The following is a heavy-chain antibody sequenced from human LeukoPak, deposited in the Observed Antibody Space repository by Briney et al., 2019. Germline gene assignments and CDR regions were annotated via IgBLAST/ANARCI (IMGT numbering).Heavy chain of an antibody. D-gene: IGHD3-9*01. J-gene: IGHJ4*02. CDR3: ARDHYDILTGPHYYFDY. Sequence: PGGSLRLSCAASVFTFSSYSMNWVRQAPGKGLEWVSSISSSSSYIYYADSVKGRFTISRDNAKNSLYLQMNSLRAEDTAVYYCARDHYDILTGPHYYFDYWGQGTLVTVSS. CDR2: ISSSSSYI. CDR1: VFTFSSYS. V-gene: IGHV3-21*01.